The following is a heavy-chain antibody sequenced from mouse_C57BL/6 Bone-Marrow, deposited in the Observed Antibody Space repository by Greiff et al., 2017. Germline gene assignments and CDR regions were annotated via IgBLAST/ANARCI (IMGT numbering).Heavy chain of an antibody. J-gene: IGHJ2*01. CDR3: ASRHYDGSRNFDY. D-gene: IGHD1-1*01. V-gene: IGHV1-80*01. CDR1: GYAFSSYW. Sequence: QVQLQQSGAELVKPGASVKISCKASGYAFSSYWMNWVKQRPGKGLEWIGQIYPRSGNTYYNEKFKGKATLTADKSSSTAYMELRSLTSEDSAVYFCASRHYDGSRNFDYWGQGTTLTVSA. CDR2: IYPRSGNT.